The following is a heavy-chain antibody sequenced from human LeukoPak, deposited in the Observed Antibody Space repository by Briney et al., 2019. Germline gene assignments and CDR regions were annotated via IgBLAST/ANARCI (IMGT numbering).Heavy chain of an antibody. CDR2: ISSSAKTM. J-gene: IGHJ4*02. CDR3: TCLDY. CDR1: GFAFSSYE. Sequence: PGGSLRLSCATSGFAFSSYEMNWVRQAPGKGSEWISYISSSAKTMYYADSVKGRFTISRDNAENSLYLHMNGLRSEDTAIYYCTCLDYWGQGTLVTVSS. V-gene: IGHV3-48*03.